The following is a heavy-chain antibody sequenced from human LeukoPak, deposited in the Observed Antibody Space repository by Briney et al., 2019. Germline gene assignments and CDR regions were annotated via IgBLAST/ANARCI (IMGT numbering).Heavy chain of an antibody. V-gene: IGHV4-59*08. J-gene: IGHJ3*02. CDR3: ARHIGSSSLDAFDI. D-gene: IGHD6-13*01. CDR2: MYYSGSS. CDR1: GGSIRSYC. Sequence: PSETLSLTCTVSGGSIRSYCWSWIRQPPGKGLEWIGYMYYSGSSNYNPSLKSRVTIVVDTPKNRFSLNLSSVTAADTAVYYCARHIGSSSLDAFDIWGQGTMVTVSS.